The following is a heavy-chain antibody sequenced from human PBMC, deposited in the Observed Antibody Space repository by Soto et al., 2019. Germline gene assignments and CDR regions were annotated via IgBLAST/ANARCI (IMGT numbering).Heavy chain of an antibody. V-gene: IGHV1-3*01. Sequence: QAQLVQSGPEVQKPGASMKVSCKASAFNLRSYSIHWVHQAPGQRLEWMGQINGDSGKPRYSHRFEGRVTFKRDTDASTATLELHSLRPEDTAVYYCGRGAGTSKIYAMGMDVWGQGTAVSVSS. CDR3: GRGAGTSKIYAMGMDV. CDR2: INGDSGKP. J-gene: IGHJ6*02. D-gene: IGHD2-2*01. CDR1: AFNLRSYS.